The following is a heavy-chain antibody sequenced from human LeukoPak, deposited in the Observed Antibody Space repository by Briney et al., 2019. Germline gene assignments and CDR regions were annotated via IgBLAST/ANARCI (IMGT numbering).Heavy chain of an antibody. J-gene: IGHJ5*02. CDR2: IKQVGSEK. CDR1: GFTFSSYW. Sequence: QSGGSLRLSCAASGFTFSSYWMSWVRQAPGKGLEWVANIKQVGSEKYYVDSVKGRFTISRDNAKNSLYLQMNSLRAEDTAVYYCARAKYCSSTSCSRYNWFDPWGQGTLVTVSS. D-gene: IGHD2-2*01. V-gene: IGHV3-7*01. CDR3: ARAKYCSSTSCSRYNWFDP.